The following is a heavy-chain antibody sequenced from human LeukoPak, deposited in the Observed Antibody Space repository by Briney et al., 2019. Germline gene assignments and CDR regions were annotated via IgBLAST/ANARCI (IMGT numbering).Heavy chain of an antibody. V-gene: IGHV3-53*01. CDR1: GFTVSSNY. Sequence: GGSLRLSCAASGFTVSSNYMSWVRQAPGKGLEWVSLIYSDGSTHYADSVKGRFTISRDNSKNALYLQMHSLRAEDTAVYYCARVVVVDLTYDAYDIWGQGTMVTVSS. CDR3: ARVVVVDLTYDAYDI. CDR2: IYSDGST. J-gene: IGHJ3*02. D-gene: IGHD2-15*01.